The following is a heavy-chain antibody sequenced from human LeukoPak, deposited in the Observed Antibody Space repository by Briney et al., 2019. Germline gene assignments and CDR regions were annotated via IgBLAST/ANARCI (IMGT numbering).Heavy chain of an antibody. CDR2: IGGTGHFT. CDR3: AKDILYSSSTDRWACDY. J-gene: IGHJ4*02. CDR1: GFTFSSYS. V-gene: IGHV3-23*01. Sequence: GGSLRLSCAASGFTFSSYSMNWVRQAPGKGLEWVSGIGGTGHFTYYADSVKGRFTVSRDNSKSTLYLQMNTLKAEDTAIYYCAKDILYSSSTDRWACDYWGRGTLVTVSS. D-gene: IGHD6-6*01.